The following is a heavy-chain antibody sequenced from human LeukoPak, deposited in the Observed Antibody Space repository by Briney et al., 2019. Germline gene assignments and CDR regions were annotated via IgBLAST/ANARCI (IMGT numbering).Heavy chain of an antibody. CDR2: IYYSGST. CDR1: GASISGTAYY. Sequence: SETLSLTCTVSGASISGTAYYWGWVRQPPRKGLEWIGNIYYSGSTYYNPSLKSRVTISVDKSKNQFSLKLSSVTAADTAVYYCARKYCSGGSCSFDPWGQGTLVTVSS. D-gene: IGHD2-15*01. V-gene: IGHV4-39*07. J-gene: IGHJ5*02. CDR3: ARKYCSGGSCSFDP.